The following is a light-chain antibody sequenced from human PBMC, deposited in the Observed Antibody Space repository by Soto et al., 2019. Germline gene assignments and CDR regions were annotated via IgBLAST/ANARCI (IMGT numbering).Light chain of an antibody. V-gene: IGKV1-5*01. Sequence: DIQMTQSPSTLSASVGDRVTIACRASQSISPWLAWYQQKPGKAPKLLIYGASSLEGGVPSRFSGSGSGTDFTLTISRLQPDDFAGYYCQQYNSYSGTFGQGTKVDIK. J-gene: IGKJ1*01. CDR3: QQYNSYSGT. CDR2: GAS. CDR1: QSISPW.